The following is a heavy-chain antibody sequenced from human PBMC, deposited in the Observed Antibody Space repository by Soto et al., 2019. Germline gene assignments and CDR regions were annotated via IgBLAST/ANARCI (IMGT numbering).Heavy chain of an antibody. CDR2: ISSSSSYI. D-gene: IGHD6-19*01. J-gene: IGHJ3*02. CDR3: ARDGQWLVLSNAFDI. V-gene: IGHV3-21*01. CDR1: GFTFSSYS. Sequence: EVQLVESGGGLVKPGGSLRLSCAASGFTFSSYSMNWVRQAPGKGLEWVSSISSSSSYIYYADSVKGRFTISRDNAKNSLYLQMNSLRAEDTAVYYCARDGQWLVLSNAFDIWGQGTMVTVSS.